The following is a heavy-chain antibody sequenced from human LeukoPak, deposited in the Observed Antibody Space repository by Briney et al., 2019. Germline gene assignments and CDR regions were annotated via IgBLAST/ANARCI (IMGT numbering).Heavy chain of an antibody. CDR3: ARGGYCTTALCYAMNAFDI. J-gene: IGHJ3*02. D-gene: IGHD2-2*03. V-gene: IGHV3-48*03. CDR1: GFNFHSHE. CDR2: ISPSGTTM. Sequence: GGSLRLSCAASGFNFHSHEMNWVRQAPGKGLEFISYISPSGTTMYYADSVKGRFTISRGNAKNSLYLQMNSLRAEDTAAYYCARGGYCTTALCYAMNAFDIWGQGTMVTVSS.